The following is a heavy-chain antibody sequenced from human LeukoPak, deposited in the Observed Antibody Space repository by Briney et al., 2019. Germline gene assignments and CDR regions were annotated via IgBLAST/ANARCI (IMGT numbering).Heavy chain of an antibody. CDR3: ARTGSSSCWFDP. V-gene: IGHV4-34*01. Sequence: PSETLSLTCAVYGGSFSGYYWSWIRQPPGKGLEWIGEINHSGSTNYNPSLKSRVTISVDTSKNQFSLKLSSVTAADTAVYYCARTGSSSCWFDPWGQGTLVTVSS. D-gene: IGHD6-6*01. CDR1: GGSFSGYY. CDR2: INHSGST. J-gene: IGHJ5*02.